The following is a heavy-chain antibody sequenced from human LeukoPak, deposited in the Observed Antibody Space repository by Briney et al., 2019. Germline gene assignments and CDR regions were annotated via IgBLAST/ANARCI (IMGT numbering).Heavy chain of an antibody. CDR2: ITTTGTYI. J-gene: IGHJ6*03. V-gene: IGHV3-21*01. CDR3: ARADDGSGYYYYMDV. CDR1: GFSFSDYN. Sequence: GGSLRLSCAASGFSFSDYNMNWVRQAPGKALEWVPSITTTGTYIFYGDSVKGRFTISRDNAKNSLYLQMNSLRAEDTAVYYCARADDGSGYYYYMDVWGKGTTVTVSS. D-gene: IGHD3-10*01.